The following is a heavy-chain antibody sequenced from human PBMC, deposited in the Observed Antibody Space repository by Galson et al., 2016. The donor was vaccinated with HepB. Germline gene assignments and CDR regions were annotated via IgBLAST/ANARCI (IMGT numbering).Heavy chain of an antibody. CDR1: GFTFSRAW. CDR3: TTSSTRGYTYGPSAY. J-gene: IGHJ4*02. Sequence: SLRLSCAASGFTFSRAWMNWVRQAPGKGLEWVGRIKSHTDGGTTEYAAPMKGRFTFSRDESNNRLYLQMNSLKTEDTAVYYCTTSSTRGYTYGPSAYWGRGTLVAVSS. CDR2: IKSHTDGGTT. D-gene: IGHD5-18*01. V-gene: IGHV3-15*01.